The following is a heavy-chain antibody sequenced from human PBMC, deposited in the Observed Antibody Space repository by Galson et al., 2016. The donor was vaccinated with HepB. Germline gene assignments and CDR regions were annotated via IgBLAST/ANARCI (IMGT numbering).Heavy chain of an antibody. CDR3: ARVKRLGQGFEV. J-gene: IGHJ6*02. Sequence: CAISGDSVSSNYAGWNWIRQSPSRGLEWLGRPYYRSSWSNDYALSMQSRITITPDMSRNQFSLQLKSVTPDDTAVYYCARVKRLGQGFEVWGQGTSVTVSS. CDR1: GDSVSSNYAG. V-gene: IGHV6-1*01. CDR2: PYYRSSWSN.